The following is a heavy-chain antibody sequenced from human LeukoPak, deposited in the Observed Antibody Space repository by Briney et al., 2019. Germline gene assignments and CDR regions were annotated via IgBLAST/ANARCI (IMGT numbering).Heavy chain of an antibody. CDR2: ISYDGSNK. CDR1: GFTFSSYA. V-gene: IGHV3-30-3*01. J-gene: IGHJ3*02. Sequence: PGGSLRLSCAASGFTFSSYAMHWVRQAPGKGLEWVAVISYDGSNKYYADPVKGRFTISRDNSKNTLYLQMNSLRAEDTAVYYCANIPAAIAGAFDNWGQGTMVTVSS. CDR3: ANIPAAIAGAFDN. D-gene: IGHD2-2*01.